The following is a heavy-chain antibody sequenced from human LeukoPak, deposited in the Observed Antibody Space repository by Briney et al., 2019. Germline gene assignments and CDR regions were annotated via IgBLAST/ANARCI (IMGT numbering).Heavy chain of an antibody. Sequence: SETLSLTCTVSGGSISSYYWSWIRQPPGKGLEWIGYIYYSGSTNYNPSLKSRVTISVDTSKNQFSLKLSSVTAADTAVYYCARDRVRIAVAGTYYYYYGMEVWGQGVTVTVS. CDR2: IYYSGST. CDR3: ARDRVRIAVAGTYYYYYGMEV. J-gene: IGHJ6*01. D-gene: IGHD6-19*01. CDR1: GGSISSYY. V-gene: IGHV4-59*12.